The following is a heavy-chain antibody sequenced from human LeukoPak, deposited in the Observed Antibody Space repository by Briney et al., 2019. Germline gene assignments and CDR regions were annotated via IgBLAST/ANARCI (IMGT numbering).Heavy chain of an antibody. CDR1: GGSISSYY. J-gene: IGHJ4*02. D-gene: IGHD3-10*01. Sequence: SETLSLTCTVSGGSISSYYWSWIRQPPGKGLEWIGYIYYSGSTNYNPSLKSRVTISVDTSKNLFSLKLSSVTAADTAVYYCARPVWFGELYYFDYWGQGTLVTVSS. V-gene: IGHV4-59*08. CDR3: ARPVWFGELYYFDY. CDR2: IYYSGST.